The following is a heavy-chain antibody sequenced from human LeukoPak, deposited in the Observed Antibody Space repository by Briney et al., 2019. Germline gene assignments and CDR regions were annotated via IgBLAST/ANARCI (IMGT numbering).Heavy chain of an antibody. CDR3: AKEVYGSGSNYRWSFDH. Sequence: QPGRSLRLSCAASGYTFSSYGMTWVRQAPGKGLEWVSGISGSSDETAYAESVKGRFTISRDNSKNTLYLQMNSLRAEDTAVYYCAKEVYGSGSNYRWSFDHWGQGTLVTVSS. J-gene: IGHJ5*02. D-gene: IGHD3-10*01. CDR1: GYTFSSYG. CDR2: ISGSSDET. V-gene: IGHV3-23*01.